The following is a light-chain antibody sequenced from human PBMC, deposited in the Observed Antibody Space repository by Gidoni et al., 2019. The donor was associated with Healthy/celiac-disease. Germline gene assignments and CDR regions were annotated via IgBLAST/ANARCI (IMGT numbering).Light chain of an antibody. CDR2: DAS. V-gene: IGKV3-11*01. CDR1: QSVSSY. Sequence: EIVLTQSPATLSLSPGERATLSCRASQSVSSYLAWYQQKPGQAPRLLIYDASNRATGIPARFSGSGSGTDFTLTISSLEPEDFAVYYCQQRSNWPPGPFXXXTKVEIK. CDR3: QQRSNWPPGP. J-gene: IGKJ1*01.